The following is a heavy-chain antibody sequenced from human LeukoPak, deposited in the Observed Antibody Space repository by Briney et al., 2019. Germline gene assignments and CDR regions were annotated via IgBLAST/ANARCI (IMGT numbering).Heavy chain of an antibody. V-gene: IGHV3-30-3*01. D-gene: IGHD2-21*02. CDR1: GFTFSSYA. J-gene: IGHJ4*02. Sequence: GGSLRLSCAASGFTFSSYAMHWVRQAPGKGLEWVAVISYDGSNKYYADSVKGRFTISRDNSKNTLYLQMNSLRAEDTAVYYCATVRGCGGDCYYLDYWGQGTLVTVSS. CDR2: ISYDGSNK. CDR3: ATVRGCGGDCYYLDY.